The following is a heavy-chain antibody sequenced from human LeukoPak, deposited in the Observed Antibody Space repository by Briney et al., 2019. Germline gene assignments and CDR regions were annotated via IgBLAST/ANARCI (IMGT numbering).Heavy chain of an antibody. J-gene: IGHJ4*02. Sequence: GASVKVSCKASGGSFSSYAISWVRQAPGQGLEWMGGLTPVFGTAKYAQRFQGRVTITADDSTTTAYLEVSSLRSDDTAVYYCARGSSSNWPVDNWGQGTLVTVSS. CDR2: LTPVFGTA. CDR3: ARGSSSNWPVDN. V-gene: IGHV1-69*13. CDR1: GGSFSSYA. D-gene: IGHD6-13*01.